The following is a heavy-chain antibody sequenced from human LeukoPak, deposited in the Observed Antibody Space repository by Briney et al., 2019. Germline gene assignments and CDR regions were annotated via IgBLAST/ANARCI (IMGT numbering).Heavy chain of an antibody. D-gene: IGHD2-8*01. J-gene: IGHJ4*02. Sequence: PGGSLRLSCAASGFTFSSYGMNWVRQAPGKGLEWVGRIKSKTDGGTTDYAAPVKGRFTISRDDSKNTLYLQMNSLKTEDTAVYYCTTGVIEEDIVLMVYAKGNPLCSYWGQGTLVTVSS. CDR2: IKSKTDGGTT. V-gene: IGHV3-15*07. CDR1: GFTFSSYG. CDR3: TTGVIEEDIVLMVYAKGNPLCSY.